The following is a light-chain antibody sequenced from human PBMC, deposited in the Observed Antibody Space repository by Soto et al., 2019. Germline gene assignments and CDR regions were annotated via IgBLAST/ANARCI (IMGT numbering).Light chain of an antibody. CDR3: QQYNNWPFIT. CDR2: ATS. Sequence: EIVLTQSPGTVSLSPGESATLSCRASQSISRSDLAWYQHRPGQSPRLLIYATSSRATGIPDRFTGGGAGTEFTLTISSLQSGDFAVYYCQQYNNWPFITFGQGTRLEIK. V-gene: IGKV3D-15*01. CDR1: QSISRSD. J-gene: IGKJ5*01.